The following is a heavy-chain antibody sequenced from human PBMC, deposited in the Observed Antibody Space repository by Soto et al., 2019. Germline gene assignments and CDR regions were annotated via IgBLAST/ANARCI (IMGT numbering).Heavy chain of an antibody. CDR2: INPNSGDT. J-gene: IGHJ4*02. D-gene: IGHD4-17*01. CDR3: ARDITVSTMGFDY. Sequence: QVQLVQSGTAMKKPGASVKVSCKASGNIFTDHYVHWLRQARGQGLEWMGWINPNSGDTNYAQKFQGRVTMTRDMSSSLVYMELTRLTSDDTAVYFCARDITVSTMGFDYWGQGTLVTVSS. CDR1: GNIFTDHY. V-gene: IGHV1-2*02.